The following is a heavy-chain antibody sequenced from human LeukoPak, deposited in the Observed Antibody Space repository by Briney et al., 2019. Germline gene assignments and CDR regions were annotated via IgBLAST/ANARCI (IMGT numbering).Heavy chain of an antibody. Sequence: GGSLRLSRAASGFTFSSYSMNWVRQAPGKGLEWVSSISSSSSYIYYADSVKGRFTISRDNAKTSLYLQMNSLRAEDTAVYYCATRYCSSTSSSFGDYWGQGTLVTVSS. CDR3: ATRYCSSTSSSFGDY. CDR1: GFTFSSYS. CDR2: ISSSSSYI. J-gene: IGHJ4*02. V-gene: IGHV3-21*01. D-gene: IGHD2-2*01.